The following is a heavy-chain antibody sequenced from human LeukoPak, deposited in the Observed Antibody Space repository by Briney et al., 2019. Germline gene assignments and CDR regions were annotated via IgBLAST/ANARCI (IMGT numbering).Heavy chain of an antibody. D-gene: IGHD5-18*01. CDR3: AKGSYSYASVVYFDY. J-gene: IGHJ4*02. V-gene: IGHV3-33*06. CDR1: GFTFRSYG. CDR2: IWYDGNNK. Sequence: GGSLRLSCAASGFTFRSYGMHWVRQAPGKGLERVAVIWYDGNNKDYADSVKGRFNISRDTSKNTLYLQMNSLRAEDTAVYYCAKGSYSYASVVYFDYWGQGTLVTVSS.